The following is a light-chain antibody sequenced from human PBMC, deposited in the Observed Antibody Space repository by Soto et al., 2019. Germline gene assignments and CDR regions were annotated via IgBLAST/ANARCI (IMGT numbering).Light chain of an antibody. CDR3: QQYGSSVWT. CDR2: GAS. Sequence: EIVLTQSPATLSLSPGERATLSCRASQSVSSYLSWYQQKPGQAPRLLIYGASSRAPGIPDRFSGSGSGTDFTLTISRLEPEDFAVYYRQQYGSSVWTFGQGTKV. CDR1: QSVSSY. V-gene: IGKV3-20*01. J-gene: IGKJ1*01.